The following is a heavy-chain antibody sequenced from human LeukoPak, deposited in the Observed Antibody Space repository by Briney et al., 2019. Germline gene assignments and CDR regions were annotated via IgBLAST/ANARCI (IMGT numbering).Heavy chain of an antibody. J-gene: IGHJ4*02. CDR2: INPSGGST. D-gene: IGHD4-17*01. Sequence: ASVKVSCKTSGYTFTIYDIHWVRQAPGQGLEWMGIINPSGGSTTYAQKFQGRITMTRDTSTSTVYMDLSSLRPEDTAVYYCARTTVTTYFDYWGQGTLVTVS. CDR1: GYTFTIYD. CDR3: ARTTVTTYFDY. V-gene: IGHV1-46*01.